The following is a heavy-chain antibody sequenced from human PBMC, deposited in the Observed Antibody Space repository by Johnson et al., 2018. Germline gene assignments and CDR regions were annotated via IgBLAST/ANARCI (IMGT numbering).Heavy chain of an antibody. D-gene: IGHD3-10*01. V-gene: IGHV3-33*01. CDR2: IWYDGNNK. CDR1: GFTFSSYG. Sequence: QVQLVESGGGVVQPGRSLRLSCAASGFTFSSYGVHWVRQAPGKGLEWVAVIWYDGNNKYYADSVKGRFIISRDNSKNTLFLKMTSLRAEDTDVYYCARRGAYYYGSGFDAFDVLGQGTMVTVSS. CDR3: ARRGAYYYGSGFDAFDV. J-gene: IGHJ3*01.